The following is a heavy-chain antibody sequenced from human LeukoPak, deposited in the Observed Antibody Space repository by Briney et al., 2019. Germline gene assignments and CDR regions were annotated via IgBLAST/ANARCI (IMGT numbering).Heavy chain of an antibody. D-gene: IGHD1-26*01. CDR2: ISYDGSNK. V-gene: IGHV3-30*14. J-gene: IGHJ3*02. CDR1: GFTFNSYA. CDR3: ARDREI. Sequence: PGGSLRLSCAASGFTFNSYAMHWVRQAPGKGLEWVAVISYDGSNKYYADSVKGRFTISRDNSKNTLYLQMNSLRAEDTAVYYCARDREIWGQGTMVTVSS.